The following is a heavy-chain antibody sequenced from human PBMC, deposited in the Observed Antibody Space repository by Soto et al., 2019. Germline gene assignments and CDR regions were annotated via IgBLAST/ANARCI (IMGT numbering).Heavy chain of an antibody. CDR2: IHNSGTT. CDR3: ARSGSGSGWL. D-gene: IGHD6-19*01. CDR1: GTSVSSGRCY. Sequence: SETLSLTCTVSGTSVSSGRCYWSWIRQPPGKGLEWIGYIHNSGTTKCNPSLRSRVTISVDTSKNQFSLKLTSVTAADTAVYYCARSGSGSGWLGGQGTLVTVYS. J-gene: IGHJ4*02. V-gene: IGHV4-61*01.